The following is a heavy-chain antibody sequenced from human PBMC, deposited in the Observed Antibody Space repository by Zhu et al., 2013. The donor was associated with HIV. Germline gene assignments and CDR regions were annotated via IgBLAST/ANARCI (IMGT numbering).Heavy chain of an antibody. CDR1: GGSISSYY. CDR2: IYYSGST. J-gene: IGHJ6*02. CDR3: AREGVSVVATYFYGMDV. V-gene: IGHV4-59*01. D-gene: IGHD5-12*01. Sequence: QVQLQESGPGLVKPSETLSLTCTVSGGSISSYYWSWIRQPPGKGLEWIGYIYYSGSTNYNPSLKSRVTISVDTSKNQFSLKLSSVTAADTAVYYCAREGVSVVATYFYGMDVWGQGTTVTVSS.